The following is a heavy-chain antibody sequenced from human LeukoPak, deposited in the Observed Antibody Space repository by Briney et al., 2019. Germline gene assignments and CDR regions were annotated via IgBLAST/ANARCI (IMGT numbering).Heavy chain of an antibody. Sequence: GASVKGSCRAAGYTFTSYGISWVRQAPGQGLEWMGWSSAYNGNTNYAQKLQGRVTMNTATSTSTAYMELRSLRSDATAVYYCARDGLTPNYYMDVWGKGPTVTVSS. CDR1: GYTFTSYG. V-gene: IGHV1-18*01. CDR3: ARDGLTPNYYMDV. J-gene: IGHJ6*03. CDR2: SSAYNGNT. D-gene: IGHD6-19*01.